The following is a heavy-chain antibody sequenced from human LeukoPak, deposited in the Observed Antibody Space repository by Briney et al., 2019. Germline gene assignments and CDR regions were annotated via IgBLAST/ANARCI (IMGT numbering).Heavy chain of an antibody. D-gene: IGHD4-17*01. V-gene: IGHV4-61*02. CDR1: GGSISSSSYY. CDR3: ARADGDYGVADY. J-gene: IGHJ4*02. Sequence: SETLSLTCTVSGGSISSSSYYWGWIRQPAGKGLEWIGRIYTSGSTNYNPSLKSRVTISVDTSKNQFSLKLSSVTAADTAVYYCARADGDYGVADYRGQGTLVTVSS. CDR2: IYTSGST.